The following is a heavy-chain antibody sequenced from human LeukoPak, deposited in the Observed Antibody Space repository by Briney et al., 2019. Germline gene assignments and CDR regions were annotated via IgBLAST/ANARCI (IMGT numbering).Heavy chain of an antibody. CDR2: ISSSTSYI. D-gene: IGHD3-16*01. V-gene: IGHV3-21*01. J-gene: IGHJ4*02. Sequence: GGSLRLSCAASGFTVSSNYMSWVRQAPGKGLEWVSSISSSTSYINYADSVKGRFTISRDNAKNSLYLQMNSLRAEDTAVYYCARDYFWEQYYSDYWGQGTLVTVSS. CDR1: GFTVSSNY. CDR3: ARDYFWEQYYSDY.